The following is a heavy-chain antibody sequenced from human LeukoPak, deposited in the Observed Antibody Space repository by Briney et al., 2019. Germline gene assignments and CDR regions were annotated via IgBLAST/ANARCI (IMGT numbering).Heavy chain of an antibody. V-gene: IGHV5-51*01. CDR3: ARHVTTTATSWFDP. CDR2: IYPGDSNP. D-gene: IGHD1-1*01. J-gene: IGHJ5*02. CDR1: GYSFTTYW. Sequence: GESLKISCKGSGYSFTTYWIGWVRQMPGKGLEWMGIIYPGDSNPRYSPSFQSQVTISADKSISTAYLQWSSLKASDTAMYYCARHVTTTATSWFDPWGQGTLVTVSS.